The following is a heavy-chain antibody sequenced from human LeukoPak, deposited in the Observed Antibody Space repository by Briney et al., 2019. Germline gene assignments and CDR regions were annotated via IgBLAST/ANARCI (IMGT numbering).Heavy chain of an antibody. Sequence: SETLSLTCAVYGGSFSGYYWSWIRQPPGKGLEWIGEINHSGSTNYNPPLKSRVTISVDTSKNQFSLKLSSVTAADTAVYYCARRGYYYMDVWGKGTTVTVSS. V-gene: IGHV4-34*01. D-gene: IGHD2-15*01. CDR1: GGSFSGYY. J-gene: IGHJ6*03. CDR3: ARRGYYYMDV. CDR2: INHSGST.